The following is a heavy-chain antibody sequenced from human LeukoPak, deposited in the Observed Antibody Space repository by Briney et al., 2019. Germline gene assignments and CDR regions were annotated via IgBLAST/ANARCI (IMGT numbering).Heavy chain of an antibody. V-gene: IGHV3-30*02. CDR2: IRYDGSNK. CDR3: AKAPLWFGELSDSTYYFDY. Sequence: GGSLRLSCAASGFTFSSYGMHWVRQAPGKGLEWVAFIRYDGSNKYYADSVKGRFTISRDNSKNTLYLQMNSLRAEDTAVYYCAKAPLWFGELSDSTYYFDYWGQGTLVTVSS. CDR1: GFTFSSYG. D-gene: IGHD3-10*01. J-gene: IGHJ4*02.